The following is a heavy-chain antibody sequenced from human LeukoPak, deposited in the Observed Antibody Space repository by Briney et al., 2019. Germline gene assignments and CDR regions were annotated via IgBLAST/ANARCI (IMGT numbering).Heavy chain of an antibody. CDR1: GFTFSSYG. V-gene: IGHV3-30*18. CDR2: ISYDGSNK. J-gene: IGHJ6*02. D-gene: IGHD2-15*01. Sequence: GGSLRLSCAASGFTFSSYGMHWVRQAPGKGLEWVAVISYDGSNKYYADSVKGRFTITRDNSKNTLYLQMNSLRAEDAAVYYCAKDRGGLLMDVWGQGTTVTVSS. CDR3: AKDRGGLLMDV.